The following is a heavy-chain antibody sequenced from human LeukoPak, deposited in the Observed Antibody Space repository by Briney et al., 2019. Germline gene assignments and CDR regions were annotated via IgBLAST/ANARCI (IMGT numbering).Heavy chain of an antibody. J-gene: IGHJ6*02. V-gene: IGHV3-30-3*01. CDR3: ARVHRYSSLTSSYYYGMDV. CDR2: ISYDGSNK. CDR1: GFTFSNYW. D-gene: IGHD6-13*01. Sequence: GGSLRLSCAASGFTFSNYWMTWVRQAPGKGLEWVAVISYDGSNKYYADSVKGRFTISRDNSKNTLYLQMNSLRAEDTAVYYCARVHRYSSLTSSYYYGMDVWGQGTTVTVSS.